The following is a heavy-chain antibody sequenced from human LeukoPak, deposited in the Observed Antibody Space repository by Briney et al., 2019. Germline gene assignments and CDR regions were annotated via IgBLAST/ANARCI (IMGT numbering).Heavy chain of an antibody. J-gene: IGHJ4*02. CDR3: AGHRWEGALRFLEWD. CDR1: GGSIGSSSYY. CDR2: IYYSGNT. V-gene: IGHV4-39*01. Sequence: SETLSLTCTVSGGSIGSSSYYWGWIRQPPGEGLEWIGSIYYSGNTYYNPSLKSRVTISVDTSKNQFSLKLSSVTAADTAVYYCAGHRWEGALRFLEWDWGQGTLVTVSS. D-gene: IGHD3-3*01.